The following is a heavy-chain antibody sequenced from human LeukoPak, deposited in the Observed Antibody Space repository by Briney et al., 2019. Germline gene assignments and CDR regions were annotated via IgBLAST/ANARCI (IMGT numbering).Heavy chain of an antibody. Sequence: GSLRLSCAASGFTFSSYGMSWVRQAPGKGLEWIGEIIHSGSTNYNPSLKSRVTISVDTSKNQFSLKLSSVTAADTAVYYCARHGDYYGSGSRYWGQGTLVTVSS. J-gene: IGHJ4*02. CDR1: GFTFSSYG. CDR3: ARHGDYYGSGSRY. CDR2: IIHSGST. V-gene: IGHV4-34*12. D-gene: IGHD3-10*01.